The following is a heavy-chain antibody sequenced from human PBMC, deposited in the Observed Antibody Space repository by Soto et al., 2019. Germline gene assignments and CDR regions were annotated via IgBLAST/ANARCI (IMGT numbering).Heavy chain of an antibody. CDR1: GYVFTSFD. J-gene: IGHJ4*02. D-gene: IGHD3-22*01. V-gene: IGHV1-8*01. CDR3: ARGGAYYYDTSGYYYGPYFDY. CDR2: MNTNNGNT. Sequence: QVQLVQSGAEVKKPGASVKVSCKASGYVFTSFDVNWVRQAPGQGLEWMGWMNTNNGNTGYAEKFQGRVTMPRNTAVSTAYLELRSLRSEDTAVYYCARGGAYYYDTSGYYYGPYFDYWGQGTLVTVSS.